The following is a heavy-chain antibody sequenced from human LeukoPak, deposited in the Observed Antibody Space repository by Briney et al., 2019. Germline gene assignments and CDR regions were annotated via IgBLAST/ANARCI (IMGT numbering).Heavy chain of an antibody. CDR1: GGTFSSYA. Sequence: SVKASCKASGGTFSSYAISWVRQAPGQGLEWMGRIIPILGIANYAQKFQGRVTITADKSTSTAYMELSSLRSEDTAVYYCARDYYGSGSYPNDAFDIWGQGTMVTVSS. CDR2: IIPILGIA. D-gene: IGHD3-10*01. CDR3: ARDYYGSGSYPNDAFDI. V-gene: IGHV1-69*04. J-gene: IGHJ3*02.